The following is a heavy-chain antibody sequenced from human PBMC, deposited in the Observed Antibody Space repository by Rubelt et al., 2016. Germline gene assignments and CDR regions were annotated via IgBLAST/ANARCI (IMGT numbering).Heavy chain of an antibody. V-gene: IGHV3-7*01. CDR2: IKQDGSEK. Sequence: EVHLVESGGGLVQPGGSLRLSCAASGFTFNMYWMTWVRQAPGKGLEWVANIKQDGSEKYYVDSVKGRFTISRDNAKNSLYLQMNGLRAEDTAVYYCARGPSDFRPCDYWGQGTLVTVSS. D-gene: IGHD2-21*02. CDR3: ARGPSDFRPCDY. J-gene: IGHJ4*02. CDR1: GFTFNMYW.